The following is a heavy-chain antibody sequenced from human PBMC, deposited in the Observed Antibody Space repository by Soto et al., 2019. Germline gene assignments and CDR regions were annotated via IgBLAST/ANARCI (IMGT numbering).Heavy chain of an antibody. J-gene: IGHJ1*01. V-gene: IGHV1-69*06. Sequence: QVQVVQSGAEVKKPGSSVKISCKASGRIFSSFPTSWVRQVPGQGLEWMGGVISASGSVTYAPKFQGRVTMTAVNSAGIGYMELTSLNSEDTAIYYCARVGSRDAYNYVLDQWGPGTMVTVS. CDR3: ARVGSRDAYNYVLDQ. CDR2: VISASGSV. CDR1: GRIFSSFP. D-gene: IGHD5-18*01.